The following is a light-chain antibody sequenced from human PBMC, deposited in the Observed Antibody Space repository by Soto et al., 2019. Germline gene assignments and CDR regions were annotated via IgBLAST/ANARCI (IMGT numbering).Light chain of an antibody. Sequence: EFVLTQSPGTLSLSRGERATLSCRASQRVISSSLAWYQQKPGQSPRLLIYDVSNRATDIPARFSGSGSGTDFTLTISSLEPDDLAVYYCQQRSNWPRTFGQGTKVDIK. V-gene: IGKV3D-20*02. CDR1: QRVISSS. CDR2: DVS. J-gene: IGKJ1*01. CDR3: QQRSNWPRT.